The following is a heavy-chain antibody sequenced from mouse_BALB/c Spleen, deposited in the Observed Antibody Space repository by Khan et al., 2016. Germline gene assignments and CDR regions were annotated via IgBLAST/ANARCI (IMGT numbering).Heavy chain of an antibody. Sequence: LKQSGPELMKPGASVKISCKASGYSFTSYYMHWVKQSHGKSLEWIGYIDPFNGGTSYNPKFKSKATSTVDKSSRTAYMHLSSLTSEDSAVYDCASSTQVFYAMIYWGQETSLTVSS. V-gene: IGHV1S135*01. CDR1: GYSFTSYY. D-gene: IGHD1-1*01. CDR3: ASSTQVFYAMIY. J-gene: IGHJ4*01. CDR2: IDPFNGGT.